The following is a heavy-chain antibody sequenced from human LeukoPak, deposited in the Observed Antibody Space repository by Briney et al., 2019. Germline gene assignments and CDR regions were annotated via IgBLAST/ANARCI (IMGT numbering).Heavy chain of an antibody. V-gene: IGHV3-49*04. J-gene: IGHJ4*02. Sequence: QAGGSLRLSCTASGFTFGDYPMSWVRQAPGKGLEWVGFIRSKTYGGTTEYAASVKGRFTISRDDSKSIAYLHMDSLKTEDTALYYCTREDGWYYFDYWGQGTLVTVSS. CDR1: GFTFGDYP. CDR3: TREDGWYYFDY. D-gene: IGHD5-24*01. CDR2: IRSKTYGGTT.